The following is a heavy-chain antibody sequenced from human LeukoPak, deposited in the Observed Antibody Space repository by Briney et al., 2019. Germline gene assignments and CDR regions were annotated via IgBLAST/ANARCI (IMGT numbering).Heavy chain of an antibody. J-gene: IGHJ4*02. Sequence: GGSLRLSCAASGFTFSNFWMTWVRQAPGKGLEWVANIKQDGGRKYYVDSVKGRFTISRDNAKNSLYLQMNSLRAEDTAVYYCTAATPDYWGQGTLVTVSS. V-gene: IGHV3-7*02. D-gene: IGHD6-13*01. CDR3: TAATPDY. CDR1: GFTFSNFW. CDR2: IKQDGGRK.